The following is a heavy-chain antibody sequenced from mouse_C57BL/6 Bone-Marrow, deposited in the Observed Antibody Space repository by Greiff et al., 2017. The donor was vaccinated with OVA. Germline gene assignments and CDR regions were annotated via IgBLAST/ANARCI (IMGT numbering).Heavy chain of an antibody. CDR2: IDPENGDT. J-gene: IGHJ3*01. D-gene: IGHD2-1*01. Sequence: EVQLKESGAELVRPGASVKLSCTASGFNIKDDYMHWVKQRPEQGLEWIGWIDPENGDTEYASKFQGKATITADTSSNTAYLQLSSLTSEDTAVYYCTTDGIIFAYWGQGTLVTVSA. CDR3: TTDGIIFAY. CDR1: GFNIKDDY. V-gene: IGHV14-4*01.